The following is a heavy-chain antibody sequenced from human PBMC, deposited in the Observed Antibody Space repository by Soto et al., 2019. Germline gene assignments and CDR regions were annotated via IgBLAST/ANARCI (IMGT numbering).Heavy chain of an antibody. J-gene: IGHJ4*02. V-gene: IGHV4-34*01. Sequence: SETLSLTCAVYGGSFSGYYWSWIRQPPGKGLEWIGEINHSGSTNYNPSLKSRVTISVDTSKNQFSLKLSSVHAADTAVYYCARYYVWGSYRYYFDYWGQGTLVTVSS. CDR3: ARYYVWGSYRYYFDY. D-gene: IGHD3-16*02. CDR2: INHSGST. CDR1: GGSFSGYY.